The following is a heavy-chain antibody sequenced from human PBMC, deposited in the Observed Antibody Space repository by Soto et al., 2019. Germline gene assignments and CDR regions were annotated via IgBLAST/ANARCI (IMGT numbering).Heavy chain of an antibody. D-gene: IGHD6-19*01. Sequence: EVQLLESGGGLVQPGGSLRLSCAASGFTFSSYAMSWVRQAPGKGLEWVSAISGSGDRTHYANSVKGRFTISRDNSKNTLYLQMNSLTAEDTAVYYCAKDTQWLARGNFDYWGQGTLVTVSS. J-gene: IGHJ4*02. CDR3: AKDTQWLARGNFDY. CDR2: ISGSGDRT. CDR1: GFTFSSYA. V-gene: IGHV3-23*01.